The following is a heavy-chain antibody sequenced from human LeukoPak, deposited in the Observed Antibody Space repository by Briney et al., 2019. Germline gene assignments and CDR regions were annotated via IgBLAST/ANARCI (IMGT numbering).Heavy chain of an antibody. CDR3: ARNSVAGPGGDF. Sequence: GGSLRLSCAASGFTFSAYSMNWVCQAPGKGLEWVSSISGSSSAIYYTDSVKGRFTISRDNAKNSLYLQMNSLRDEDTAVYYCARNSVAGPGGDFWGQGTLVTVSS. CDR2: ISGSSSAI. J-gene: IGHJ4*02. V-gene: IGHV3-48*02. CDR1: GFTFSAYS. D-gene: IGHD6-13*01.